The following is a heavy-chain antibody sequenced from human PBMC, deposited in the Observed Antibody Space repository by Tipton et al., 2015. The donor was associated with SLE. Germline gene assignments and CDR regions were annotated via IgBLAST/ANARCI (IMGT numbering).Heavy chain of an antibody. V-gene: IGHV4-59*12. CDR3: ARDGSQWLAAYFHH. CDR2: IYYSGST. Sequence: TLSLTCTVSGGSISSYYWSWIRQPPGKGLEWIGYIYYSGSTNYNPSLKSRVTISVDTSKNQFSLKLSSVTAADTAVYYCARDGSQWLAAYFHHWGQGTLVTVSS. CDR1: GGSISSYY. D-gene: IGHD6-19*01. J-gene: IGHJ1*01.